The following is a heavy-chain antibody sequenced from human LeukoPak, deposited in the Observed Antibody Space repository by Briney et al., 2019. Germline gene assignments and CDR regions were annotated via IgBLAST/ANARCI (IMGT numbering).Heavy chain of an antibody. J-gene: IGHJ6*03. V-gene: IGHV1-8*03. CDR2: MNPNSGNT. CDR1: GYTFTSYG. Sequence: ASVKVSCKASGYTFTSYGISWVRQAPGQGLEWMGWMNPNSGNTGYAQKFQGRVTITRNTSISTAYMELSSLRSEDTAVYYCARRRSRPRYYYMDVWGKGTTVTVSS. CDR3: ARRRSRPRYYYMDV.